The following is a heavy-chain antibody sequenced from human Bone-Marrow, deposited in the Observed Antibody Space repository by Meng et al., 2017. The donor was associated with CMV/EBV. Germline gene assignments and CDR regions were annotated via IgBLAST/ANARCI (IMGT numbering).Heavy chain of an antibody. CDR1: GGTFSSYA. CDR3: ASGSTTLTYYYYYGMDV. Sequence: SSVKVSCKASGGTFSSYAISWVRQAPGQGLEWMGGIIPILGTANYAQKFQGRVTLTTDESTSTAYMELSSLRSEVTAVYYCASGSTTLTYYYYYGMDVWGQGTTVTVSS. J-gene: IGHJ6*02. V-gene: IGHV1-69*05. D-gene: IGHD2/OR15-2a*01. CDR2: IIPILGTA.